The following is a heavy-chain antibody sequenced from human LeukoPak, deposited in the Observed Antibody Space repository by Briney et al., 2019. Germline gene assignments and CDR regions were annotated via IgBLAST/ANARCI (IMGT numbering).Heavy chain of an antibody. V-gene: IGHV3-48*01. CDR2: IRSSSTTI. CDR1: GFTFSNYS. J-gene: IGHJ4*02. D-gene: IGHD4-11*01. Sequence: PGGSLRLSCEASGFTFSNYSMNWVRQAPGKGLEWVSYIRSSSTTIYYADSVKGRFTISRDNAKNSLYLQMNSLRAEDTAVYYCARGMTTVVYWGQGTLVTVSS. CDR3: ARGMTTVVY.